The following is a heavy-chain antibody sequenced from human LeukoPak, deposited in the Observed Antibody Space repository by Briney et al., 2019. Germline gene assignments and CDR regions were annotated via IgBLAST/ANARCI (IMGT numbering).Heavy chain of an antibody. CDR2: IYYSGST. V-gene: IGHV4-59*01. Sequence: SETLSLTCTVSGGSISGYYWSWIRQPPGKGLEWIGYIYYSGSTNYNPSLKSRVTISVDTSKSHFSLKLSSVTAADTAVYYCARDNHGNYYFDSWGQGTLVTVSS. CDR3: ARDNHGNYYFDS. D-gene: IGHD4-23*01. CDR1: GGSISGYY. J-gene: IGHJ4*02.